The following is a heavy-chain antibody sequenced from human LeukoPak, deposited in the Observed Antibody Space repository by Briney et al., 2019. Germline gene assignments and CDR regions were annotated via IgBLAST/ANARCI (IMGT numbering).Heavy chain of an antibody. CDR2: IYTSGST. Sequence: SETLSLTCTVSGGSISSYYWSWIRQPAGKGLEWIGRIYTSGSTNYNPSLKSRVTMSVGTSKNQFSLKLSSVTAADTAVYYCARGEYYDSSGYYNLDYWGQGTLVTVSS. CDR3: ARGEYYDSSGYYNLDY. CDR1: GGSISSYY. J-gene: IGHJ4*02. D-gene: IGHD3-22*01. V-gene: IGHV4-4*07.